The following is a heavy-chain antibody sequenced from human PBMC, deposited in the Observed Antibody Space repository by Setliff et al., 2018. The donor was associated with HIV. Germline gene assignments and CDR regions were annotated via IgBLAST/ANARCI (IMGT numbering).Heavy chain of an antibody. D-gene: IGHD3-22*01. V-gene: IGHV4-4*07. CDR1: GGSINSYY. J-gene: IGHJ3*02. CDR2: IYSSGST. Sequence: SETLSLTCTVSGGSINSYYWSWIRQPAGKGLEWIGRIYSSGSTNYNPSLKSRITMSVDMSKNQISLKLRSVTAADTAVYYCARGKTPPYGIVVEDDAFDIWGQGTMVTVS. CDR3: ARGKTPPYGIVVEDDAFDI.